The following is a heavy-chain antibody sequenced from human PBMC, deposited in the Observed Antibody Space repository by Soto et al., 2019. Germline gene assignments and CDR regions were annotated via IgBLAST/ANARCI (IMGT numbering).Heavy chain of an antibody. CDR3: AKGVGLDYMDV. J-gene: IGHJ6*03. Sequence: EVHLVESGGGLVQSGRSLRLSCAASGFTFDDFSMHWVRQRPGKGLEWVSTITWTSGTIGYAHSVKGRVTISRDNAENSLYLQMNSLRADGTALYYCAKGVGLDYMDVWGKGTTVTVSS. V-gene: IGHV3-9*01. CDR1: GFTFDDFS. CDR2: ITWTSGTI. D-gene: IGHD3-10*01.